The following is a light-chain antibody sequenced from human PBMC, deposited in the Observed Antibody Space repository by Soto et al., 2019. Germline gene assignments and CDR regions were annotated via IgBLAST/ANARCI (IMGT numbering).Light chain of an antibody. J-gene: IGLJ2*01. Sequence: SYELTQPLSVSVALGQTARITCGGNNIGSKNVHGYQQKPGQDPVLVIYRDSNRPSGIPERFSGSNSGNTATLTISRAQAGDEADYYWQVWDSSTVVFGGGTKLTVL. V-gene: IGLV3-9*01. CDR3: QVWDSSTVV. CDR1: NIGSKN. CDR2: RDS.